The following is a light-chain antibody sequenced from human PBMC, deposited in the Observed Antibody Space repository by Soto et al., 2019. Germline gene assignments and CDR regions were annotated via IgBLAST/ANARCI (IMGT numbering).Light chain of an antibody. CDR1: QTVSNK. J-gene: IGKJ1*01. Sequence: EIVMTQSPATLSSSPGERATLSFRASQTVSNKLAWYQHKPGQAPRLLIYDTSNRATGIPARFSGSGSGTDFTLTISSLEPEDFAVYYCHQRKSWPRTFGQGTKVDI. CDR2: DTS. V-gene: IGKV3-11*01. CDR3: HQRKSWPRT.